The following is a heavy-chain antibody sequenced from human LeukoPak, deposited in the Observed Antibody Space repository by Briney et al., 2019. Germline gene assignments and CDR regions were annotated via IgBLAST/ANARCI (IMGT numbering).Heavy chain of an antibody. Sequence: SETLSLTCTVSGGSLSSSSYYWGWIRQPPGKGLEWVGNIYYSGSTYYNPSLKSRVTISVDTSKNQLSLKLSSVTAADTAVYYCARHPCYHYYYMDVWGKGTTVTISS. CDR2: IYYSGST. CDR1: GGSLSSSSYY. CDR3: ARHPCYHYYYMDV. V-gene: IGHV4-39*01. J-gene: IGHJ6*03.